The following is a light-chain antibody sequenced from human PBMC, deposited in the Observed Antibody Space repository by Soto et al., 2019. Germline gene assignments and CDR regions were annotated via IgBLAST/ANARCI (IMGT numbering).Light chain of an antibody. CDR2: GAS. V-gene: IGKV3-15*01. J-gene: IGKJ4*01. CDR1: QSVYSN. Sequence: EIVMTQSPATLSVSPGERATLSCRASQSVYSNLAWYQQKPGQPPRLLIYGASTRATGIPARFSGNGSGTEFTLTISSLQSEDFAVYYCQQYNKWPLTFGGGTKVEVK. CDR3: QQYNKWPLT.